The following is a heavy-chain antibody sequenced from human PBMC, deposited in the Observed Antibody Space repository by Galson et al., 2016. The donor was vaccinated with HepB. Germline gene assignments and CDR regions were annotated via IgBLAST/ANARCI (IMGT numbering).Heavy chain of an antibody. D-gene: IGHD6-13*01. V-gene: IGHV1-18*01. Sequence: SVKVSCKASGYTFTSYGLSWVRQAPGQGLEWMGGITVYNGKTNYAQKFQGRVTMTTDTSRSTAYMELNSLRFDDTAKYYCARDKFPDGIATSGTQAFDIWGQGTMVTVSS. J-gene: IGHJ3*02. CDR3: ARDKFPDGIATSGTQAFDI. CDR2: ITVYNGKT. CDR1: GYTFTSYG.